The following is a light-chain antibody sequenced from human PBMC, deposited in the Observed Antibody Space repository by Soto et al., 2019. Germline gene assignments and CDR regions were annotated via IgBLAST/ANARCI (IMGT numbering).Light chain of an antibody. J-gene: IGLJ3*02. Sequence: QLVLTQPPSVSGAPGQRVTISCTGTSSNIGADFDVHWYQQIPGTAPKLLIHTNSHRPSGVPDRFSGSKSGTSASLAITGLQAEDEADYYCQSYDKRVSGSVFGGGTKLTVL. V-gene: IGLV1-40*01. CDR1: SSNIGADFD. CDR3: QSYDKRVSGSV. CDR2: TNS.